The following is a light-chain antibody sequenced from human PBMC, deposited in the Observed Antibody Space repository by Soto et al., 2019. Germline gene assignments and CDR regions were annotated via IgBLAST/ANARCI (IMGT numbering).Light chain of an antibody. CDR1: SSNIGSNY. CDR3: QSYDSSLRVV. CDR2: ANT. V-gene: IGLV1-40*01. Sequence: QSVLTQPPSASGTPGQRVTISCSGSSSNIGSNYVYWYQQLPGTAPKLLIYANTNRPSGVPDRFSGSESGTSASLAITGLQAEDEADYYCQSYDSSLRVVFGGGTKLTVL. J-gene: IGLJ3*02.